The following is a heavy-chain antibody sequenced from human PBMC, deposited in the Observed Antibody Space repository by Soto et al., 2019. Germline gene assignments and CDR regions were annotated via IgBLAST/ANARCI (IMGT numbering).Heavy chain of an antibody. Sequence: EVQLVESGGGLIQPGGSLRLSCAASGFTVSSNYMSWVRQAPGKGLEWVSVIYSGGSTYYADSVKGRFTISRDNSKNTLFLIRTSLRAEDTAVYCCARDPVESVSPAYFQHWGQGTLVTVSS. J-gene: IGHJ1*01. D-gene: IGHD2-15*01. CDR2: IYSGGST. CDR3: ARDPVESVSPAYFQH. V-gene: IGHV3-53*01. CDR1: GFTVSSNY.